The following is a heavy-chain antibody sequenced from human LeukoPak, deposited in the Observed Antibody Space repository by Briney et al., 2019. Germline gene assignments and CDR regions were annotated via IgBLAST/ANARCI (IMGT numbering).Heavy chain of an antibody. CDR3: ARTYTAVHYFDY. J-gene: IGHJ4*02. CDR1: GYTFTGYY. CDR2: INPNSGGT. D-gene: IGHD2-21*02. V-gene: IGHV1-2*02. Sequence: ASVKVSCKASGYTFTGYYMHWVRQAPGQGLEWMGWINPNSGGTNYAQEFQGRVTMTRDTSISTAYMELSRLTSDDTALYYCARTYTAVHYFDYWGQGTLVTVSS.